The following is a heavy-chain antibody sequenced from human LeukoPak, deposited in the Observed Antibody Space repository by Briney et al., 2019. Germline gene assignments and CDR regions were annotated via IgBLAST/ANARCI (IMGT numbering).Heavy chain of an antibody. J-gene: IGHJ5*02. Sequence: GGSLRLSCAASGFTFSSYWMHWVRQAPGKGLVWVSRIYSDGSSARYADSVKGRFTISRDNAKDTLYLQMNSLRDEDTAVYYCARDTMLGMGNPWGQGTLVTVSS. CDR1: GFTFSSYW. V-gene: IGHV3-74*01. CDR3: ARDTMLGMGNP. D-gene: IGHD3-10*02. CDR2: IYSDGSSA.